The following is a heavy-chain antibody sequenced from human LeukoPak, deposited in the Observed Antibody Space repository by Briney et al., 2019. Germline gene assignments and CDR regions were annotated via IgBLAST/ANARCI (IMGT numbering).Heavy chain of an antibody. CDR1: GYTLTELS. J-gene: IGHJ4*02. CDR2: FDPEDGET. CDR3: AARGYYYDSSGYHDY. V-gene: IGHV1-24*01. Sequence: ASVKVSCKVSGYTLTELSMHRVRQAPGKGLEWMGGFDPEDGETIYAQKFQGRVTMTEDTSTDTAYMELSSLRSEDTAVYYCAARGYYYDSSGYHDYWGQGTLVTVSS. D-gene: IGHD3-22*01.